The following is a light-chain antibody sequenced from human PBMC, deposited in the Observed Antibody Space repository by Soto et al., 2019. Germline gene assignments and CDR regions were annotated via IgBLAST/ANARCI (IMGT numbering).Light chain of an antibody. CDR2: HAS. V-gene: IGKV3-20*01. J-gene: IGKJ1*01. Sequence: EIVLTQSPGTLSLSPGERATLSCRASQSVSSSFLAWYQQTPGQPPRLLLYHASSRATGIPDRFSGSGSGTDVTLTISRLEPEDFAVYYCQQYHNVPRTFGQGTKVEIK. CDR3: QQYHNVPRT. CDR1: QSVSSSF.